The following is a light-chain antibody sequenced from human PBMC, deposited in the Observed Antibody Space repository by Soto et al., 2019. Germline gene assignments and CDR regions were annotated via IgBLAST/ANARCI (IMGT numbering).Light chain of an antibody. CDR3: SSYTSSVTLV. V-gene: IGLV2-14*01. J-gene: IGLJ2*01. CDR1: SSDVGGYNF. Sequence: QSALTQPASVSGSPGQSITISCTGTSSDVGGYNFVSWYQQHPGKAPKLMIYEVSNRPSGVSYRFSGSKSDNTASLTISGLRAEDEADYYCSSYTSSVTLVFGGGTKLTVL. CDR2: EVS.